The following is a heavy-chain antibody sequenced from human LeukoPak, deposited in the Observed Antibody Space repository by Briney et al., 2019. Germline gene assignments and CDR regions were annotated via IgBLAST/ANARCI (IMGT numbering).Heavy chain of an antibody. CDR3: ARGRGYSGYTYEY. J-gene: IGHJ4*02. Sequence: SETLSLTCTVSGGSISSSSYYWGWIRQPPGKGLEWIGSIYYSGSTYYNPSLKSRVTISIDTSKNQFSLRLTSVTSADTAVFYCARGRGYSGYTYEYWGPGTTVTVSS. CDR1: GGSISSSSYY. CDR2: IYYSGST. V-gene: IGHV4-39*07. D-gene: IGHD5-12*01.